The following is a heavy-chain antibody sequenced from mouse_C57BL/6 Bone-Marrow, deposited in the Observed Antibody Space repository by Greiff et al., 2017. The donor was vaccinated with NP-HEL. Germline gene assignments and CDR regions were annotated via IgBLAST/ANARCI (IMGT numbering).Heavy chain of an antibody. CDR1: GFTFSSYG. V-gene: IGHV5-6*01. Sequence: EVQRVESGGDLVKPGGSLKLSCAASGFTFSSYGMSWVRQTPDKRLEWVATISSGGSYTYYPDSVKGRFTISRDNAKNTLYLQMSSLKSEDTAMYYCARQGLLRFLYFDVWGTGTTVTVSS. J-gene: IGHJ1*03. D-gene: IGHD1-1*01. CDR3: ARQGLLRFLYFDV. CDR2: ISSGGSYT.